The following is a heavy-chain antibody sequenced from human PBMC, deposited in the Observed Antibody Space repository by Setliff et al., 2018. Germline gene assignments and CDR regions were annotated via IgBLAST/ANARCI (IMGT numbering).Heavy chain of an antibody. CDR3: ARSPSSGAYWNPRPFYSDY. V-gene: IGHV4-61*09. CDR2: ISPSGST. Sequence: SKTLSLTCSVSGASITSGGFYWTWIRQPAGKGLEWIGHISPSGSTTYNPSVKSRVTISLDTSKNHFSLKLDSVTAADTALYYCARSPSSGAYWNPRPFYSDYWARGTLVTVSS. J-gene: IGHJ4*02. D-gene: IGHD1-26*01. CDR1: GASITSGGFY.